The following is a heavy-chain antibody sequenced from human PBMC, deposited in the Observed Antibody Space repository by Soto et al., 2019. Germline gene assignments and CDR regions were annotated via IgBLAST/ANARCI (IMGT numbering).Heavy chain of an antibody. D-gene: IGHD3-22*01. V-gene: IGHV3-23*01. CDR2: IRGSGGST. J-gene: IGHJ6*02. CDR3: AKGVNYYDSSGYYSYYYNGMDV. CDR1: GFSFSTYA. Sequence: EVQLLESGGNLVQPGGSLRLSCAASGFSFSTYAMSWVRQAPGKGLEWVSAIRGSGGSTYYADSVKGRFTISRDNSKSTLYLQMNSLRAEDTAVYYCAKGVNYYDSSGYYSYYYNGMDVWGQGTTVTVSS.